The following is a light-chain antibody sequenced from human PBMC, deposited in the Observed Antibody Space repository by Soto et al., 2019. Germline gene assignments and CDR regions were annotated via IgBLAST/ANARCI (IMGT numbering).Light chain of an antibody. V-gene: IGKV1-39*01. J-gene: IGKJ1*01. Sequence: DIQMTQSPSSLSASVGDRVTITCRASQSISSYLNWYQQKPGQAPRILIYAASTRATGIPDRFSGSGSGTDFSLTISSLEPEDFAVYYCQQYDTSPRTFGQGTKVEI. CDR2: AAS. CDR1: QSISSY. CDR3: QQYDTSPRT.